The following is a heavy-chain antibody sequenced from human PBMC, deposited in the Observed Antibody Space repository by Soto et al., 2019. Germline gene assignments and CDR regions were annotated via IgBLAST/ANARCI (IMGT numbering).Heavy chain of an antibody. CDR2: IWYDGSNK. V-gene: IGHV3-33*01. CDR1: GFTFSSYG. D-gene: IGHD6-6*01. Sequence: PGGSLRLSCAASGFTFSSYGMHWVRQAPGKGLEWVAVIWYDGSNKYYADSVKGRFTISRDNSKNTLYLQMNSLRAEDTAVYYCARGGRYSSSSVLNYYYYGMDVWGQGTTVTVS. J-gene: IGHJ6*02. CDR3: ARGGRYSSSSVLNYYYYGMDV.